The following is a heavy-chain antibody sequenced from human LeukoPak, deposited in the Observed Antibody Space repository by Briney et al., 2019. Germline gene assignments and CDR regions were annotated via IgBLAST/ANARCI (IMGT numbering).Heavy chain of an antibody. D-gene: IGHD3-9*01. Sequence: SVKVSCKASGGTLSSYAISWVRQAPAQGLEWMGGIIPIFGTANYAQKFQGRVTITADEYTSTAYMELSSLRSEDTDVYYCARGANYDILTGYYPLHYYYYGMDVWGKGTTVTVSS. CDR2: IIPIFGTA. CDR1: GGTLSSYA. J-gene: IGHJ6*04. CDR3: ARGANYDILTGYYPLHYYYYGMDV. V-gene: IGHV1-69*13.